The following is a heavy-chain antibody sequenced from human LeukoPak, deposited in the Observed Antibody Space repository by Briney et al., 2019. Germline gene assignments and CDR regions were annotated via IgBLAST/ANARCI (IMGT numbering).Heavy chain of an antibody. D-gene: IGHD7-27*01. Sequence: ASGKVSCKASGGTFSSYAISWVRQAPGQGLEWMGGIIPIFGTANYAQKFQGRVTITADKSTSTAYMELSSLRSEDTAVYYCARDLDRIANWDYYYYYGMDVWGKGTTVTVSS. CDR2: IIPIFGTA. J-gene: IGHJ6*04. V-gene: IGHV1-69*06. CDR1: GGTFSSYA. CDR3: ARDLDRIANWDYYYYYGMDV.